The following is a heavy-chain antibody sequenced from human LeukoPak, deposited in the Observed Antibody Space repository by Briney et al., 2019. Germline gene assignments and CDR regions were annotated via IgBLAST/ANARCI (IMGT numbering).Heavy chain of an antibody. J-gene: IGHJ4*02. CDR3: ARGIVTAAGTGGWYFDY. V-gene: IGHV1-46*01. CDR1: GYTFTSYY. Sequence: ASEKVSCKASGYTFTSYYLHWVRQAPGQGLEWMSIINPSGAGTSYEQKFQGRVTMTSDTSTSRVYMELSSLRSEDTAVYYCARGIVTAAGTGGWYFDYWGQGTLVTVSS. CDR2: INPSGAGT. D-gene: IGHD6-13*01.